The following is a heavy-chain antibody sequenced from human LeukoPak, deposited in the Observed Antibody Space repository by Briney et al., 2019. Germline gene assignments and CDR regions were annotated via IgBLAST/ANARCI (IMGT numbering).Heavy chain of an antibody. CDR1: GFIFSGYG. CDR3: AKRIQYSSSSAYFDY. CDR2: ISDSGGDT. D-gene: IGHD6-6*01. V-gene: IGHV3-23*01. Sequence: PGGSLRLSCEASGFIFSGYGMNWVRQAPGKGLEWVSSISDSGGDTYYAESVKGRFTISRDNSRNTLYLQMNSLRVEDTAVYYCAKRIQYSSSSAYFDYWGQGSLVAVSS. J-gene: IGHJ4*02.